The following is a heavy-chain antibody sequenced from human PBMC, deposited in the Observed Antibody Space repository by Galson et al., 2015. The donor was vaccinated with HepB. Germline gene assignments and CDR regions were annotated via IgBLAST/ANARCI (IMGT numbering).Heavy chain of an antibody. V-gene: IGHV3-30-3*01. Sequence: SLRLSCAASGFTFSSYSMHWVRQAPGKGLEWVAVISYDGSNKYYADSVKGRFTISRDNSKNTLYLQMNSLRPEDTAVYYCAGDPSNSGYFGYWGQGTLVTVSS. CDR1: GFTFSSYS. CDR2: ISYDGSNK. D-gene: IGHD6-19*01. CDR3: AGDPSNSGYFGY. J-gene: IGHJ4*02.